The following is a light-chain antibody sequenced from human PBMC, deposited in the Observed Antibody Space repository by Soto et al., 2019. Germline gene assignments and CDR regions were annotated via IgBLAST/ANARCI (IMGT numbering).Light chain of an antibody. V-gene: IGKV1-9*01. Sequence: GDRGTITFRPSPYIICSFTWYKQKPGKAPKLLIYTAATLQSGVPSRFSGSGSGTDFTLTISSLQPEDFATYYCQQLSSYPRTFGQGTKVEIK. CDR3: QQLSSYPRT. CDR2: TAA. J-gene: IGKJ1*01. CDR1: PYIICS.